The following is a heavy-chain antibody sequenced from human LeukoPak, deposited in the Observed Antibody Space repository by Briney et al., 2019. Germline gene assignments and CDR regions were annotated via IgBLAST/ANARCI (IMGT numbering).Heavy chain of an antibody. CDR3: ARDNERLSAFDI. CDR1: DGSITNYD. D-gene: IGHD1-1*01. V-gene: IGHV4-59*01. CDR2: VHYSGTT. Sequence: SETLSLTCTVSDGSITNYDWSWVRQPPGKGLEFIGHVHYSGTTNYNPSLRSRVTISIDTSKNQFSLKLSSVTAADTAVYYCARDNERLSAFDIWGQGTMVTVSS. J-gene: IGHJ3*02.